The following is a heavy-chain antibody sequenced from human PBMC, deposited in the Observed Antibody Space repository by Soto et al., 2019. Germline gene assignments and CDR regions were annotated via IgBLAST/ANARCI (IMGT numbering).Heavy chain of an antibody. V-gene: IGHV3-23*01. CDR3: AKEAWARGTFDY. D-gene: IGHD3-16*01. CDR1: GFTFSAYA. CDR2: ISGSGGDT. Sequence: EVQLLGSGGGLVQRGGSLRLSCAASGFTFSAYAMSWVRQAPGKGLEWVSTISGSGGDTYYADSVKGRFSISRDNSKTTLSLQLNSLRAGDAAVYYGAKEAWARGTFDYWGQVTLVTVSS. J-gene: IGHJ4*02.